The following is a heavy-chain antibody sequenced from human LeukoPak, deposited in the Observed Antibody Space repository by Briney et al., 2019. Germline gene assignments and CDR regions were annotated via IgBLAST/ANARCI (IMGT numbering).Heavy chain of an antibody. Sequence: ASVKVSCKASGYTFTSYGISWVRQAPGQGLEWMGWISAYNGNTNYAQKLQGRVTMTTDTSTSTAYMELRSLRSDDTAVYYCARDCSGGSCHATAFDYWGQGTLVTVSS. CDR3: ARDCSGGSCHATAFDY. V-gene: IGHV1-18*01. CDR2: ISAYNGNT. J-gene: IGHJ4*02. D-gene: IGHD2-15*01. CDR1: GYTFTSYG.